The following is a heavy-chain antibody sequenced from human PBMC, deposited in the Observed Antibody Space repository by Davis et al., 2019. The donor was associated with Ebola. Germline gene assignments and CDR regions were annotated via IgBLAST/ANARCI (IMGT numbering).Heavy chain of an antibody. CDR2: ISAYNGNT. J-gene: IGHJ3*02. D-gene: IGHD3-22*01. Sequence: AASVKVSCKASGYTFTIYGINWVRQAPGQGLEWMGWISAYNGNTNYAHKLQGRVTMTTDTSTSTAYMELRSLRSDDTAVYYCARVPSYYYDSSGYSVDAFDIWGQGTRVTVSS. CDR1: GYTFTIYG. V-gene: IGHV1-18*01. CDR3: ARVPSYYYDSSGYSVDAFDI.